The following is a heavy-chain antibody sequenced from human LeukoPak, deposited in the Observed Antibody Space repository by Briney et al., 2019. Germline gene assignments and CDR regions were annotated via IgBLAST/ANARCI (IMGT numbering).Heavy chain of an antibody. J-gene: IGHJ4*02. V-gene: IGHV1-18*04. Sequence: ASVKVSCKASGYTFTGYYMHWVRQAPGQGLEWMGWISAYNGNTNYAQKLQGRVTMTTDTSTSTAYMELRSLRSDDTAVYYCARDITMVDYWGQGTLVTVSS. D-gene: IGHD3-10*01. CDR3: ARDITMVDY. CDR1: GYTFTGYY. CDR2: ISAYNGNT.